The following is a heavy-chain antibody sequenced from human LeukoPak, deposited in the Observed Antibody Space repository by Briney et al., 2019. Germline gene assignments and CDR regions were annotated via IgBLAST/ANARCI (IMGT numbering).Heavy chain of an antibody. Sequence: PGGSLRLSCAASGFTFSSYAMSWVRQAPGKELEWVSAIRASGENTFYADSVKGRFTICRDNSKNPLYLQMNSLRAEDTAVYYCAKDRLRQHHLWGQGTMVTVSS. CDR2: IRASGENT. CDR1: GFTFSSYA. CDR3: AKDRLRQHHL. D-gene: IGHD6-13*01. J-gene: IGHJ3*01. V-gene: IGHV3-23*01.